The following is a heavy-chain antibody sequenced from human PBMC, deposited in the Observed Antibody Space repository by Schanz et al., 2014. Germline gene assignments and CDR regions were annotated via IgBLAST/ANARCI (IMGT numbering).Heavy chain of an antibody. CDR2: ISWNSGSI. Sequence: DVQLLESGGGLVQPGGSLRLSCAASGFTFDDYAMHWVRQAPGKGLEWVSGISWNSGSIGYADSVKGRFTISRDNAKNSLYLQMNSLTAEDTAVYYCAKYGTGKGVSFEYWGQGTLVTVSS. CDR3: AKYGTGKGVSFEY. CDR1: GFTFDDYA. V-gene: IGHV3-9*01. D-gene: IGHD3-16*01. J-gene: IGHJ4*02.